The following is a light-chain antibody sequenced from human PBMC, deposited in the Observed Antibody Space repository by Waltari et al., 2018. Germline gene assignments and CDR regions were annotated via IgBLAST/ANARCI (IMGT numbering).Light chain of an antibody. CDR3: QQSYSTPWT. CDR1: QSISSY. CDR2: AAS. V-gene: IGKV1-39*01. J-gene: IGKJ1*01. Sequence: DIQMTQPPPSLSASVGDRATITCRASQSISSYLNWYQQKPGKAPKLLIYAASSLQSGVPSRFSGSGSGTDFTLTISSLQPEDFATYYCQQSYSTPWTFGQGTKVEIK.